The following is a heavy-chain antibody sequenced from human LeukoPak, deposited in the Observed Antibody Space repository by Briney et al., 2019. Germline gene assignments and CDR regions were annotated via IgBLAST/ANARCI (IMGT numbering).Heavy chain of an antibody. J-gene: IGHJ3*02. CDR2: IYTSGST. CDR3: ARYLGYCSGGSCLQWAFDI. Sequence: PSETLSLTCAVYGGSFSGYYWSWIRQPPGKGLEWIGRIYTSGSTNYNPSLKSRVSISVDTSKNQFSLKLTSVTAADTAVYYCARYLGYCSGGSCLQWAFDIWGQGTMVTVSS. V-gene: IGHV4-59*10. CDR1: GGSFSGYY. D-gene: IGHD2-15*01.